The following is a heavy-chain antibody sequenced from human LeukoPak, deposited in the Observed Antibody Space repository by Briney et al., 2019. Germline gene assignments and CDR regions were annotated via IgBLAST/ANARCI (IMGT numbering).Heavy chain of an antibody. Sequence: GESLKISCKGSGYSFTSYWIGWVRQMPGKGLGWMGIIYPGDSDTRYSPSFQGQVTFSADKSISTAYLQWSSLKASDTAMYYCARLKGSVPAHEYYFDYWGQGTLVTVSS. D-gene: IGHD2-2*01. CDR3: ARLKGSVPAHEYYFDY. J-gene: IGHJ4*02. V-gene: IGHV5-51*01. CDR2: IYPGDSDT. CDR1: GYSFTSYW.